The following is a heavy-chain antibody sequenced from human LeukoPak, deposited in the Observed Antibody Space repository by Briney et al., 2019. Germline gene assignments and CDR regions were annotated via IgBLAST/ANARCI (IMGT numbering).Heavy chain of an antibody. D-gene: IGHD2-15*01. CDR3: ARRVTRYCSGGSFYSEPNWFDP. CDR1: GGSISSYY. V-gene: IGHV4-59*01. Sequence: SETLSLTCTVSGGSISSYYWSWIRQPPGKGLEWIGYIYYSGSTNYNPSLKSRVTISVDTSKNQFSLKLSSVASADTAVYYCARRVTRYCSGGSFYSEPNWFDPGGQGTLVTVFS. CDR2: IYYSGST. J-gene: IGHJ5*02.